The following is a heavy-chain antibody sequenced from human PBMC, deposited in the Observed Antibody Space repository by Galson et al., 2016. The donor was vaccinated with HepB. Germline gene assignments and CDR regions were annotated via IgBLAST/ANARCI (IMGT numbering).Heavy chain of an antibody. D-gene: IGHD1-26*01. J-gene: IGHJ4*02. CDR1: GFTFSTYA. CDR3: AKYRSATYYTDYFEY. CDR2: ISGSGGSI. V-gene: IGHV3-23*01. Sequence: SLRLSCAASGFTFSTYAMTWVRQAPGKGPEWVATISGSGGSIYYADSVKGRFTISRDNSKNTLFLQMKRLRDEDTALYYCAKYRSATYYTDYFEYWGQGTLV.